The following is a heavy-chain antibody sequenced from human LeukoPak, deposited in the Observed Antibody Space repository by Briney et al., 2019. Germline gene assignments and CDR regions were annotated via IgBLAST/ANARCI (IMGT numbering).Heavy chain of an antibody. CDR2: ISSSSSYI. CDR3: AKDAGAVAGTWVDY. CDR1: GFTFSSYS. D-gene: IGHD6-19*01. J-gene: IGHJ4*02. V-gene: IGHV3-21*01. Sequence: PGGSLRLSCAASGFTFSSYSMNWVRQAPGKGLEWVSSISSSSSYIYYADSVKGRFTISRDNSKNTLYLQMNSLRAEDTAVYYCAKDAGAVAGTWVDYWGQGTLVTVSS.